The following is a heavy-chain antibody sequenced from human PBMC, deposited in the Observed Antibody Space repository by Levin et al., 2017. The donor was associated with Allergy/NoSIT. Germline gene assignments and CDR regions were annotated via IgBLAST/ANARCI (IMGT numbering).Heavy chain of an antibody. Sequence: ASVKVSCKASGGTFSSYAISWVRQAPGQGLEWMGGIIPIFGTANYAQKFQGRVTITADESTSTAYMELSSLRSEDTAVYYCARGNYYGSGWYYYGMDVWGQGTTVTVSS. CDR3: ARGNYYGSGWYYYGMDV. CDR1: GGTFSSYA. CDR2: IIPIFGTA. D-gene: IGHD3-10*01. V-gene: IGHV1-69*13. J-gene: IGHJ6*02.